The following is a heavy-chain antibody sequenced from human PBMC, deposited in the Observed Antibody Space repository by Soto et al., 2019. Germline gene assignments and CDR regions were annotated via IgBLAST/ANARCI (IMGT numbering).Heavy chain of an antibody. CDR3: ARDIVATINLRWFDP. CDR1: GYTFTCYY. Sequence: SVKVSCKESGYTFTCYYMYWLRQAPEQGLEWMGRINPNDGSTSYAQKLQGRVTMTTDTSTSTAYMELRSLRSDDTAVYYCARDIVATINLRWFDPWGQGTLVTVSS. CDR2: INPNDGST. D-gene: IGHD5-12*01. V-gene: IGHV1-46*01. J-gene: IGHJ5*02.